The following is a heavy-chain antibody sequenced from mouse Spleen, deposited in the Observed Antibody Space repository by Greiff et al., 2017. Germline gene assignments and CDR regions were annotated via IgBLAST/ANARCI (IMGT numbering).Heavy chain of an antibody. D-gene: IGHD2-10*01. CDR1: GFTFSDYY. V-gene: IGHV5-4*02. CDR2: ISDGGSYT. Sequence: EVKVVESGGGLVKPGGSLKLSCAASGFTFSDYYMYWVRQTPEKRLEWVATISDGGSYTYYPDSVKGRFTISRDNAKNNLYLQMSSLKSEDTAMYYCASSDALLGAMDYWGQGTSVTVSS. CDR3: ASSDALLGAMDY. J-gene: IGHJ4*01.